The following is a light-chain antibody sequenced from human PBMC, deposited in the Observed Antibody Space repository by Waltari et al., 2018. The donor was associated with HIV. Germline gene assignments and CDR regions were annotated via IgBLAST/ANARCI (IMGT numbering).Light chain of an antibody. Sequence: ELVMTQSPATLSVSPGERATLSCMASQSVSSNLAWYQQKPGQAPRLLIYGASTRATGIPARFSGSGSGTDFTLTISSLQSEDFAVYYCQQYNKWPPITFGQGTRLEIK. V-gene: IGKV3-15*01. CDR2: GAS. CDR3: QQYNKWPPIT. CDR1: QSVSSN. J-gene: IGKJ5*01.